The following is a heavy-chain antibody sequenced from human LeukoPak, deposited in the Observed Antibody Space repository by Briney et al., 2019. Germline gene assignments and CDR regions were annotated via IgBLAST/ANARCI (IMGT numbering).Heavy chain of an antibody. V-gene: IGHV3-30*18. D-gene: IGHD2-15*01. CDR3: ANKEYCSGRSCRSSELY. CDR1: GFIFSSYG. J-gene: IGHJ4*02. CDR2: ISYDGSNK. Sequence: GGSLRLSCEASGFIFSSYGMHWVRQAPGKGLEWVAVISYDGSNKYYADSVKDRFTISRDNSKNTLYLQMNSLRAEDTAVYYCANKEYCSGRSCRSSELYWGQGTLVTVSS.